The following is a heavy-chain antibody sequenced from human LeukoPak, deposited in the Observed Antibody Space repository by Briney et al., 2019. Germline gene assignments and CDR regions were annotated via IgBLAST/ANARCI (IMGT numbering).Heavy chain of an antibody. CDR3: SRSRWLRSGAMDV. V-gene: IGHV1-8*01. Sequence: ASVKVSCKASGYTFTSYDINWVRQATGQGLEWLGWMNPNSGDTLYSQKFQCRFTMTRNTSISTAYMELSSLRSDDTAVFYCSRSRWLRSGAMDVWGQGTTVIVSS. J-gene: IGHJ6*02. CDR2: MNPNSGDT. CDR1: GYTFTSYD. D-gene: IGHD5-12*01.